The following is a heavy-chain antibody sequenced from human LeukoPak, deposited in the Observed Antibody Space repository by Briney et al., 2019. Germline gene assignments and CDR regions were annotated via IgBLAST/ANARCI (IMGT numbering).Heavy chain of an antibody. J-gene: IGHJ4*02. Sequence: GGSLRLSCAASGFTFSSYGMHWVRQAPGKGLEWVAVISYDGSNKYYADSVKGRFTISRDNSKNTLYLQMNSLRAEDTAVYYCAKATTTVVTAIDYWGQGTLVTVSS. V-gene: IGHV3-30*18. D-gene: IGHD4-23*01. CDR3: AKATTTVVTAIDY. CDR1: GFTFSSYG. CDR2: ISYDGSNK.